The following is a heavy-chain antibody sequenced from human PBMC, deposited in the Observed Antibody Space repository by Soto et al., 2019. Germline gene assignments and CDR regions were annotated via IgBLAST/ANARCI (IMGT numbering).Heavy chain of an antibody. Sequence: GGSLRVSCAGSGLTFNMYWMHWVRQVPGNGPVWVARIYNDETYADYADSVKGRFTISRDNAKDTLYRQMTDLRAEVSALYHCTKGLRATSGGTSDHWGQGTLVTVSS. CDR3: TKGLRATSGGTSDH. V-gene: IGHV3-74*01. CDR1: GLTFNMYW. D-gene: IGHD6-13*01. CDR2: IYNDETYA. J-gene: IGHJ4*02.